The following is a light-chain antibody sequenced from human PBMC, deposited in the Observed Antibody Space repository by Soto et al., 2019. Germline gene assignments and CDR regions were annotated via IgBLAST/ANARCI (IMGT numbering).Light chain of an antibody. Sequence: QSVVTQPPSVSGAPGQRVTISCTGSSSNIGAGYDVNWYQQVPGTAPKLVINGNSNRPSGVPDRFSGAKSGTSASLAITGLHAEEEADYYCQSYDSSLSVYVFGTGTKLTVL. CDR2: GNS. CDR1: SSNIGAGYD. V-gene: IGLV1-40*01. CDR3: QSYDSSLSVYV. J-gene: IGLJ1*01.